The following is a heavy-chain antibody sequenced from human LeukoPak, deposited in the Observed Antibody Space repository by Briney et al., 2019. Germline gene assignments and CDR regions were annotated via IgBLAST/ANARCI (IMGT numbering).Heavy chain of an antibody. CDR2: IYYGRST. CDR1: GVSISSYY. CDR3: ARRYEARGYSSSWYYFDY. V-gene: IGHV4-59*01. D-gene: IGHD6-13*01. Sequence: SETLSLTCTVSGVSISSYYWSWIRQPPGKGLEWIGYIYYGRSTNYNPSLKSRVTISVDTSKNQFSLKLSSVTAADTAVYYCARRYEARGYSSSWYYFDYWGQGTLVTVSS. J-gene: IGHJ4*02.